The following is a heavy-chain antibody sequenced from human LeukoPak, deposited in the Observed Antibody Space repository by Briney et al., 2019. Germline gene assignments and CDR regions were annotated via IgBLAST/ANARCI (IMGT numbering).Heavy chain of an antibody. CDR3: ARDYYDSSGYYSGDY. V-gene: IGHV1-8*01. J-gene: IGHJ4*02. CDR2: VNPNSGNT. D-gene: IGHD3-22*01. CDR1: GYTFTSYD. Sequence: VASVKVSCKASGYTFTSYDINWVRQAPGQGLEWMGWVNPNSGNTGYAQKFQGRVTMTRNTSISTAYMELSSLRSEDTAVYYCARDYYDSSGYYSGDYWGQGTLVTVSS.